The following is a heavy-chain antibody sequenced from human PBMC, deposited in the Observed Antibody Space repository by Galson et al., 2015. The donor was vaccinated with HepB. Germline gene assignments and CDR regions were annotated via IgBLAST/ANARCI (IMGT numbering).Heavy chain of an antibody. CDR3: AREGGLAGDRDAFDI. J-gene: IGHJ3*02. V-gene: IGHV3-66*01. CDR1: GFTFTTYG. CDR2: IYSGGST. D-gene: IGHD3/OR15-3a*01. Sequence: SLRLSCAASGFTFTTYGMDWVRQAPGKGLEWVSVIYSGGSTYYADSVKGRFTISRDNSKNTLYLQMNSLRAEDTAVYYCAREGGLAGDRDAFDIWGQGTMVTVSS.